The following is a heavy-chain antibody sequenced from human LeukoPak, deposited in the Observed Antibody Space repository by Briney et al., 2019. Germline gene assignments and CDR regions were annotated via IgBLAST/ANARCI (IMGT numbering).Heavy chain of an antibody. D-gene: IGHD4-17*01. CDR1: GYTLTSYG. V-gene: IGHV1-18*01. J-gene: IGHJ4*02. CDR3: ARYDYGDPYFDN. Sequence: GASVKVSCKASGYTLTSYGITWVRQAPGQGLEWMGWISADNDSTNYAQKLQGRGTMTTDTSTSTAYLELRSLRSDDTAVYYCARYDYGDPYFDNRGQGSLVTVSS. CDR2: ISADNDST.